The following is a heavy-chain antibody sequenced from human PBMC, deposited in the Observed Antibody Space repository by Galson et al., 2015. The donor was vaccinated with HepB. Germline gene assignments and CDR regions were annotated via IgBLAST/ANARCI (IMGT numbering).Heavy chain of an antibody. V-gene: IGHV3-23*01. CDR3: AKPSGRYRNNYFDY. CDR2: IGSGGDTT. D-gene: IGHD1-26*01. J-gene: IGHJ4*02. CDR1: GFTFSNNS. Sequence: SLRLSCAASGFTFSNNSMNWVRQAPGKGLEWVSTIGSGGDTTYYADSVKGRFTISRDNFKDTLYLQMNSLRAEDTALYYCAKPSGRYRNNYFDYWGQGILVTVSS.